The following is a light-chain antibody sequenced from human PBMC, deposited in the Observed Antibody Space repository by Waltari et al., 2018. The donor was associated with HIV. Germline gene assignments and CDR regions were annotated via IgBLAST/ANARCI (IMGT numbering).Light chain of an antibody. Sequence: SYELTQPPSVSVSPGQTARITCSGDALPKQYVYWYQQKPGQAPVLVRYKDTERTSGIPERFSGSSSGTTVTFTISGVQAEDEADYYCHSADGSATYVFGTGTKVTVL. J-gene: IGLJ1*01. CDR3: HSADGSATYV. V-gene: IGLV3-25*03. CDR1: ALPKQY. CDR2: KDT.